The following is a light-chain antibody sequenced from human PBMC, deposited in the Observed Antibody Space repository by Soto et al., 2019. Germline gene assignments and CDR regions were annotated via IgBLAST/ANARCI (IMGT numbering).Light chain of an antibody. CDR3: SSYAATNTVL. V-gene: IGLV2-14*03. Sequence: QSVLAQPASVSGSPGQSITISCTGTSSDIGAFNDVSWYQQHPGDAPKLLIFDVRDRPSGFSVRFSASKSGNTASLTISELQTVDEAHYLCSSYAATNTVLFGGGTKLTVL. CDR2: DVR. CDR1: SSDIGAFND. J-gene: IGLJ2*01.